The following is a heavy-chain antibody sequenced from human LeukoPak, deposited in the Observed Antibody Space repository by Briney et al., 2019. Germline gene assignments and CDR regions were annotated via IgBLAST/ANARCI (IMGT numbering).Heavy chain of an antibody. J-gene: IGHJ6*02. V-gene: IGHV3-7*03. CDR2: IKQDGSEK. D-gene: IGHD3-10*01. Sequence: GGSLRLSCAASGFTFSSYWMSWVRQAPGKGLEWVANIKQDGSEKYYVDSVKGRFTISRDNDKNSLYLQMNSLRAEDTAVYYCARGQWFGELLVGGDGMDVWGQGTTVTVSS. CDR1: GFTFSSYW. CDR3: ARGQWFGELLVGGDGMDV.